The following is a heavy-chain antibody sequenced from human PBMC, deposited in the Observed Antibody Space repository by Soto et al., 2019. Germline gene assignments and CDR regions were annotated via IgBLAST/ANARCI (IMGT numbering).Heavy chain of an antibody. V-gene: IGHV1-69*13. CDR2: IIPIFGTA. Sequence: SVKVSCKASGGTFSSYAIGWVRQAPGQGLEWMGGIIPIFGTANYAQKFQGRVTITADESTSTAYMELSSLRSEDTAVYYCARPTSTSSTSYYWFDPWGQGTLVTVSS. D-gene: IGHD2-2*01. J-gene: IGHJ5*02. CDR3: ARPTSTSSTSYYWFDP. CDR1: GGTFSSYA.